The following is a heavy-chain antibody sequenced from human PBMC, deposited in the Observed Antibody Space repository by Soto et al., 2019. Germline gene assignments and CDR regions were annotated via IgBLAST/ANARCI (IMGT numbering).Heavy chain of an antibody. CDR3: TTVSVIDFWSGYYYYYYYMDV. CDR2: IKSKTDGGTT. CDR1: GFTFSNAW. J-gene: IGHJ6*03. D-gene: IGHD3-3*01. V-gene: IGHV3-15*01. Sequence: EVQLVESGGGLVKPGGSLRLSCAASGFTFSNAWMSWVRQAPGKGLEWVGPIKSKTDGGTTDYAAPVKGRFTISRDDSKNTLYLQMNSLKTEDTAVYYCTTVSVIDFWSGYYYYYYYMDVWGKGTTVTVSS.